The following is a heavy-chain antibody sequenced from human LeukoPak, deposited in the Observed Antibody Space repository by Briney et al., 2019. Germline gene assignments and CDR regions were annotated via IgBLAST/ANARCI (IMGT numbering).Heavy chain of an antibody. CDR3: VKDRSSMAAVGTDY. J-gene: IGHJ4*02. Sequence: PGGSLRLSCVASGFTFSSYGMHWVRQAPGKGLEWVAVISYDGSNKYYADSVKGRFTLSRDNSRNTLYLQMNSLRAEDTALYYCVKDRSSMAAVGTDYWGQGTLLTVSS. CDR1: GFTFSSYG. V-gene: IGHV3-30*18. CDR2: ISYDGSNK. D-gene: IGHD6-13*01.